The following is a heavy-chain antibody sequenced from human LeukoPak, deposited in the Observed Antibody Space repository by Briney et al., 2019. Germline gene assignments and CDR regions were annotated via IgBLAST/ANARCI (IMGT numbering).Heavy chain of an antibody. J-gene: IGHJ6*03. Sequence: GASVKVSCKASGYTFTSYDVNWVRQATGQGPEWMGWVNPNSGNTGYAQKFQGRVTITRNTSISTAYMELSSLRSEDTAVYYCARGVSPAPARLFPYYYYYYMDVWGKGTTVTVSS. D-gene: IGHD6-6*01. CDR3: ARGVSPAPARLFPYYYYYYMDV. CDR1: GYTFTSYD. V-gene: IGHV1-8*03. CDR2: VNPNSGNT.